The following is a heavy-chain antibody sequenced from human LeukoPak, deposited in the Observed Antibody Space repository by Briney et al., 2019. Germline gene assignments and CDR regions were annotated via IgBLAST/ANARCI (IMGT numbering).Heavy chain of an antibody. D-gene: IGHD3-22*01. J-gene: IGHJ4*02. V-gene: IGHV4-59*01. CDR1: GGSISSDY. CDR2: IYYRGST. Sequence: TSETLSLTCTVSGGSISSDYWSWIRQPPGKGLEWTGYIYYRGSTNYNPSLKSRVTISVDTSKNQFSLKLSSVTAADTAVYYCARLSGYSSGHYYSDYWGQGTLVTVSS. CDR3: ARLSGYSSGHYYSDY.